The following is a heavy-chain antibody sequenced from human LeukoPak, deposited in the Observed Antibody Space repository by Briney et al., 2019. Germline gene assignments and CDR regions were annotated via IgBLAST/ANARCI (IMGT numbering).Heavy chain of an antibody. J-gene: IGHJ6*03. Sequence: ASVKVSCKASGYTFTGYYMHWVRQAPGQGLEWMGWINPNSGGTNYAQKFQGRVTMTRDTSISTAYMELSRLRSDDTAVYYCARGSVLRYFDWLRVHYYYMDVWGKGTTVTVSS. V-gene: IGHV1-2*02. CDR3: ARGSVLRYFDWLRVHYYYMDV. CDR2: INPNSGGT. D-gene: IGHD3-9*01. CDR1: GYTFTGYY.